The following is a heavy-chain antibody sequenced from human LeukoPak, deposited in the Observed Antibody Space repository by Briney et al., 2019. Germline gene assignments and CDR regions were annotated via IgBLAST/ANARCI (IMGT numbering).Heavy chain of an antibody. Sequence: GGSLRLSCAASGFIFGKNWMNWVRQAPGKGLEWVANIKEDGSEKYYVDSVKGRITISRDNAKRSLYLQMNNLRVEDTAVYYCVPDADYGESGRGRGALVTVSS. CDR2: IKEDGSEK. CDR3: VPDADYGESG. V-gene: IGHV3-7*01. J-gene: IGHJ4*02. D-gene: IGHD4-17*01. CDR1: GFIFGKNW.